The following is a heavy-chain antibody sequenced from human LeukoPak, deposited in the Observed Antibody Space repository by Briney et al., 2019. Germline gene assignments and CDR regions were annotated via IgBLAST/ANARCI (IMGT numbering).Heavy chain of an antibody. CDR2: IYYSGST. V-gene: IGHV4-30-4*01. J-gene: IGHJ4*02. CDR3: ARGSEAMDH. D-gene: IGHD2-2*01. Sequence: SETLSLTCTVSGGSISSGDYYWSWIRQPPGKGLEWIGYIYYSGSTYYNPSLKSRVTISVDTSKNQFSLKVSSVTAADTAVYYCARGSEAMDHWGQGSLVTVSS. CDR1: GGSISSGDYY.